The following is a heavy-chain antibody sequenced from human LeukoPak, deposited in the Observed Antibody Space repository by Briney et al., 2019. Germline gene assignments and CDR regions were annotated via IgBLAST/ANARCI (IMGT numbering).Heavy chain of an antibody. Sequence: SETLSLTCTVSGGSISNYYWSWIRQPPGKGLEWIGYIYYSGSTNYSPSLRSRVTISLDTSKNQFSLKLASVTAADTAVYYCARGRAYSGSYQHTDYWGQGTLVTVSS. V-gene: IGHV4-59*01. CDR2: IYYSGST. CDR1: GGSISNYY. D-gene: IGHD1-26*01. CDR3: ARGRAYSGSYQHTDY. J-gene: IGHJ4*02.